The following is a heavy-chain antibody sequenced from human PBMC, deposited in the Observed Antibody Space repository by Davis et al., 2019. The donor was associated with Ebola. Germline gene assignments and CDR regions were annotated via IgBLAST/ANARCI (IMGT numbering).Heavy chain of an antibody. J-gene: IGHJ5*02. Sequence: SETLSLTCTVSGGSISSYYWSWIRQPPGKGLEWIGEINHSGSTNYNPSLKSRVTISVDTSKNQFSLKLSSVTAADTAVYYCARGPRRGYSSSSRNWFDPWGQGTLVTVSS. CDR3: ARGPRRGYSSSSRNWFDP. CDR2: INHSGST. V-gene: IGHV4-34*01. CDR1: GGSISSYY. D-gene: IGHD6-6*01.